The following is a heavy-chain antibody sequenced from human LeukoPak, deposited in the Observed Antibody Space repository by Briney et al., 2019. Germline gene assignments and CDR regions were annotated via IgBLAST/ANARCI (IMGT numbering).Heavy chain of an antibody. D-gene: IGHD3-9*01. Sequence: PGGSLRLSCAASGFTFSSYGMHWVRQAPGKGLEWVAFIRYDGSNKYYADSVKGRFTISRDNSKNTLYLQMNSLRAEDTAVYYCAKDLTLYYDILTGYPPFDYWGQGTLVTVSS. V-gene: IGHV3-30*02. CDR2: IRYDGSNK. CDR3: AKDLTLYYDILTGYPPFDY. J-gene: IGHJ4*02. CDR1: GFTFSSYG.